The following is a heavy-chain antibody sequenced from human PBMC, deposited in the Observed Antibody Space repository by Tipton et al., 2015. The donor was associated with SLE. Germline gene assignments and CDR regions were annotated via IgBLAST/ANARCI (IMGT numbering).Heavy chain of an antibody. D-gene: IGHD1-26*01. V-gene: IGHV4-38-2*02. J-gene: IGHJ4*02. CDR1: GYSISSGYY. CDR2: INHSGST. Sequence: TLSLTCTVSGYSISSGYYWSWIRQPPGKGLEWIGEINHSGSTNYNPSLKSRVTISVDTSKNQFSLKLSSVTAADTAVYYCATSYSGSYYVYWGQGTLVTVSS. CDR3: ATSYSGSYYVY.